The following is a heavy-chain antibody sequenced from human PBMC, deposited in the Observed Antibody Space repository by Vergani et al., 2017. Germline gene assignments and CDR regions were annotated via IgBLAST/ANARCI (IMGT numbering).Heavy chain of an antibody. J-gene: IGHJ6*01. CDR3: AKDFGGCYSISCSFLMHV. CDR2: IWYDGSNK. Sequence: VQLVESGGGVVQPGRSLRLSCAASGFRFSSYGMNWVRQAPGKGLEWVAVIWYDGSNKYYADSVKGRFTISRDNTQNTVILQMNSLRVDDTAVYYCAKDFGGCYSISCSFLMHVWGKGTTVAVTS. V-gene: IGHV3-33*06. D-gene: IGHD2/OR15-2a*01. CDR1: GFRFSSYG.